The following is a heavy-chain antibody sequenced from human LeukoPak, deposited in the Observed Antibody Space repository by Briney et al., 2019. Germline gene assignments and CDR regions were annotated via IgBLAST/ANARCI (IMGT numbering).Heavy chain of an antibody. Sequence: PGGSLRLSCAASGFTFSSYAMSWVRQAPGKGPEWVSAISGSGGSTYYADSVKGRFTISRDNSKNTLYLQMNSLRAEDTAVYYCAKGYDILTNLDYWGQGTLVTVSS. J-gene: IGHJ4*02. CDR3: AKGYDILTNLDY. CDR2: ISGSGGST. CDR1: GFTFSSYA. D-gene: IGHD3-9*01. V-gene: IGHV3-23*01.